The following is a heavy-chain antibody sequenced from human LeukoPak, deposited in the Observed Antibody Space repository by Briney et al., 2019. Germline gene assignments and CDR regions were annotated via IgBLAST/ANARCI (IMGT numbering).Heavy chain of an antibody. J-gene: IGHJ4*02. CDR1: GGTFSSYA. D-gene: IGHD3-16*01. Sequence: SVKVSCKPSGGTFSSYAISWVRQAPGQGLEWMGRIIPILGIANYAQKFQGRVTITADKSTSTAYMELSSLRSEDTAVYYCARGADYERSKFDYWGQGTLVTVSS. CDR2: IIPILGIA. V-gene: IGHV1-69*04. CDR3: ARGADYERSKFDY.